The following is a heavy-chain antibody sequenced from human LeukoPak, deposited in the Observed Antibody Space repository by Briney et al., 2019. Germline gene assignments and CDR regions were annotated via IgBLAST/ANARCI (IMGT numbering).Heavy chain of an antibody. CDR3: ARGPTYYYDSSGYSFFFQH. Sequence: PSETLSLTCAVYGGSFSGYYWSWIRQPPGKGLEWIGEINHSGGTNYNPSLKSRVTISVDTSKNQFSLKLSSVTAADTAVYYCARGPTYYYDSSGYSFFFQHWGQGTLVTVSS. V-gene: IGHV4-34*01. CDR1: GGSFSGYY. D-gene: IGHD3-22*01. CDR2: INHSGGT. J-gene: IGHJ1*01.